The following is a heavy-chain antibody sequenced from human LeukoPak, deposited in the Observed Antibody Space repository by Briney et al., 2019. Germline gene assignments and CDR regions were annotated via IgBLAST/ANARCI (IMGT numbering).Heavy chain of an antibody. J-gene: IGHJ4*02. CDR1: GYTFTNYF. CDR2: ISPTGGGT. V-gene: IGHV1-46*01. D-gene: IGHD2/OR15-2a*01. CDR3: ARGQNKCLGH. Sequence: GASVKVSCKASGYTFTNYFMHWVRQVPGQGLEWMGVISPTGGGTTYAQRFQGRVTMTRDTSTSTVHMELSSLRSEDTAVYYCARGQNKCLGHWGQGTLVTVSS.